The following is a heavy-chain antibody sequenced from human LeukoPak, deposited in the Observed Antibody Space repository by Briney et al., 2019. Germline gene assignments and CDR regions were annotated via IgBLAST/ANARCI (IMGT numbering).Heavy chain of an antibody. V-gene: IGHV3-74*01. J-gene: IGHJ4*02. CDR1: EFTFSNYW. Sequence: GGSLRLSCAASEFTFSNYWMHWVRQAPGEGLVWVSYINSDGSSTSYADYVKGRFTISRDNARNTLYLQMNSLRVEDTAVYYCARDGSLPDYWGQGTLATVSS. CDR2: INSDGSST. CDR3: ARDGSLPDY.